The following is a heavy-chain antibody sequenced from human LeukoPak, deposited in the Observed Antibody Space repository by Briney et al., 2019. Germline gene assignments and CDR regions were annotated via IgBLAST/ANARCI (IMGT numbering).Heavy chain of an antibody. J-gene: IGHJ4*02. CDR1: GFSFSVYD. Sequence: GGSLRLSYSTSGFSFSVYDMNLVRQAPAKGLEWVANMDPTGSQKRYVDSVRGRFTISKDNPGASLYLDMHSLRAEDTAIYYCAIWTSGNYWGQGTLVTVSS. D-gene: IGHD1-1*01. CDR3: AIWTSGNY. V-gene: IGHV3-7*01. CDR2: MDPTGSQK.